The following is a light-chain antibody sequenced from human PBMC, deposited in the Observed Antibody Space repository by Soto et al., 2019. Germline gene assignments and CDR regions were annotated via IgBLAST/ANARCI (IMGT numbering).Light chain of an antibody. CDR1: QMISTY. J-gene: IGKJ5*01. Sequence: DIQMTQSPSSLSASVGDRVIITCRASQMISTYVNWYQQKPGKAPTLLIYSTSTLQTGAPSRFRASGARPYFTHIIRLVQQEDGATYYCQQCYSHPTFGQGTRLEIK. CDR2: STS. CDR3: QQCYSHPT. V-gene: IGKV1-39*01.